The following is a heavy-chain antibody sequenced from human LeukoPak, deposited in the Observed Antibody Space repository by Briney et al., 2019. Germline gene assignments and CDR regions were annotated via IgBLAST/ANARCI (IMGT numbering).Heavy chain of an antibody. D-gene: IGHD3-22*01. V-gene: IGHV4-34*01. CDR2: INHSGST. Sequence: SETLSLTCAVYGGSFSGYYWSWIRQPPGKGLEWIGEINHSGSTNYNPSLKSRVTISVDTSKNQFSLKLSSVTAADTAVYYCARERGYYDSSGYYPSLSYYYYYMDVWGKGTTVTVSS. CDR3: ARERGYYDSSGYYPSLSYYYYYMDV. CDR1: GGSFSGYY. J-gene: IGHJ6*03.